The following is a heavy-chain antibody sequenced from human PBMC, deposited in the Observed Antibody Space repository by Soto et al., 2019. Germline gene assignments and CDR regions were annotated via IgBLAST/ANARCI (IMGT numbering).Heavy chain of an antibody. CDR3: ARQSFTYYYDSIGYYFDY. CDR1: GGSISSSSYY. D-gene: IGHD3-22*01. J-gene: IGHJ4*02. Sequence: SETLSLTCTVSGGSISSSSYYWGWIRQPPGKGLEWIGSIYYSGSTYYNPSLKIRVTISVDTSKNQFSLKLSSVTAADTAVYYCARQSFTYYYDSIGYYFDYWGQGTLVTVSS. V-gene: IGHV4-39*01. CDR2: IYYSGST.